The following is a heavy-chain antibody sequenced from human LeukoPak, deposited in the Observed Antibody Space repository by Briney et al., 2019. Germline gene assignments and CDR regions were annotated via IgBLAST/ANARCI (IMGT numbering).Heavy chain of an antibody. D-gene: IGHD3-22*01. Sequence: GRSLRLSCAASVFTFSSYAMHWVRQAPGKGLEEGAVISYDGSNKYYADSAKGRFTISRDNSKNTLYLQMNSLRAEDTAVYYCAREYYDSSGYYYFDYWGQGTLVTVSS. CDR3: AREYYDSSGYYYFDY. V-gene: IGHV3-30-3*01. J-gene: IGHJ4*02. CDR1: VFTFSSYA. CDR2: ISYDGSNK.